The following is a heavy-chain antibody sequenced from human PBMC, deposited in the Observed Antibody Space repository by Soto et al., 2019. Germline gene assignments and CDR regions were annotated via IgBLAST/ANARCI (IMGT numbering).Heavy chain of an antibody. D-gene: IGHD3-3*01. CDR3: ARKWGRRIAIFGVVGRWFDP. CDR1: GGSISSSSYY. Sequence: PSETLSLTCTVSGGSISSSSYYWGWIRQPPGKGLERIGSIYHSGSTYYNPSLKSRVTISVDTSKNQFSLKLSSVTAADTAVYYCARKWGRRIAIFGVVGRWFDPWGQGTLVTVSS. V-gene: IGHV4-39*01. CDR2: IYHSGST. J-gene: IGHJ5*02.